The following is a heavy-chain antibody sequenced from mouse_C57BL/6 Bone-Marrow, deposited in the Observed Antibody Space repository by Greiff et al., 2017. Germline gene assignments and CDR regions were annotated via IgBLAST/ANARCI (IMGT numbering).Heavy chain of an antibody. Sequence: QVQLQQSGAELVRPGTSVKMSCKASGYPFTNYWIGWAKQRPGHGLEWIGDIYPGGGYTNYNEKFKGKATLTADKSSSTAYMQFSSLTSEDSAIYYCARYDYGGGLAYWGQGTLVTVSA. CDR1: GYPFTNYW. CDR3: ARYDYGGGLAY. J-gene: IGHJ3*01. CDR2: IYPGGGYT. V-gene: IGHV1-63*01. D-gene: IGHD2-4*01.